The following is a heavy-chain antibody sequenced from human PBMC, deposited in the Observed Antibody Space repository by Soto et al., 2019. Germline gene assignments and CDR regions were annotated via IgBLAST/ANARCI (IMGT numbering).Heavy chain of an antibody. CDR1: GGSISSSSYY. CDR2: INHSGST. V-gene: IGHV4-39*07. D-gene: IGHD7-27*01. CDR3: ARGWGRIFDY. Sequence: SETLSLTCTVSGGSISSSSYYWGWIRQPPGKGLEWIGEINHSGSTNYNPSLKSRVTISVDTSKNQFSLKLSSVTAADTAVYYCARGWGRIFDYWGQGTLVTVS. J-gene: IGHJ4*02.